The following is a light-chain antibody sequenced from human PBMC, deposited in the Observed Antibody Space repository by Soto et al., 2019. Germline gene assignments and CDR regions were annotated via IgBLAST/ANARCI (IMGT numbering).Light chain of an antibody. CDR2: GAS. J-gene: IGKJ4*01. V-gene: IGKV3-15*01. Sequence: EIVMTQSPATLSLSPGERVTLSCRASQSVNRHLAWYQQKPGQAPRLLIYGASTRATGIPARFSGSGSGTEFTLTISSLQSEDFAVYYCQQYNNWPPLTFGGGTKVEVK. CDR3: QQYNNWPPLT. CDR1: QSVNRH.